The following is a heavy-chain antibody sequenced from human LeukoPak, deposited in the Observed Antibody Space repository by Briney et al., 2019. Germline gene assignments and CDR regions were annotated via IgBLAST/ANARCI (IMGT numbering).Heavy chain of an antibody. J-gene: IGHJ4*02. CDR1: GGSISSGGYY. V-gene: IGHV4-30-2*01. D-gene: IGHD6-19*01. CDR3: ARGLLIKQWLVLAAAYDY. Sequence: PSQTLSLTCTVSGGSISSGGYYWSWIRQPPGKGLEWIGEINHSGSTNYNPSLKSRVTISVDTSKNQFSLKLSSVTAADTAVYYCARGLLIKQWLVLAAAYDYWGQGTLVTVSS. CDR2: INHSGST.